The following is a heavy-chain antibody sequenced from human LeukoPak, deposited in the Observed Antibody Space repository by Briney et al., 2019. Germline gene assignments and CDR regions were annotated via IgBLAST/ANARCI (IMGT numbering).Heavy chain of an antibody. CDR2: ISSSSSTI. CDR3: ARDFENGDFAFDI. D-gene: IGHD4-17*01. J-gene: IGHJ3*02. V-gene: IGHV3-48*02. CDR1: GFTFSSYS. Sequence: GGSLRLSCAASGFTFSSYSMTWVRQAPGKGLEWVSYISSSSSTIYYADSVKGRFTISRVNAKNSLYLQMNSLRDEDTAVYYCARDFENGDFAFDIWGQGTMATVSS.